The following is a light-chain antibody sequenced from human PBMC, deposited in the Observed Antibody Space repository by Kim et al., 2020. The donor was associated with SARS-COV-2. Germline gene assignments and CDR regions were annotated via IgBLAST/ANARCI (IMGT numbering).Light chain of an antibody. V-gene: IGKV3-20*01. CDR2: GAS. J-gene: IGKJ1*01. Sequence: SPGERATLSCRASQTISSSYLAWYLQRPGQAPRLLIYGASSRATGIPDRFSGSGSETDFILTISRLEPEDFAVYYCQQYGSSSWTFGQGTKVDIK. CDR1: QTISSSY. CDR3: QQYGSSSWT.